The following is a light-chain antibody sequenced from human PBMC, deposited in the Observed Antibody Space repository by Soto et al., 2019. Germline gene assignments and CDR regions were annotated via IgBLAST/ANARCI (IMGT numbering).Light chain of an antibody. Sequence: EIVLTLSPSTRAVSPGASAARSCRASQSAGNFLAWYQQKPGQAPRLLIYYISTRATGIPARFSGSGSGTEFTLTINSLQSEDSAVYYCQQHNQWPITFGQGTRLEIK. CDR1: QSAGNF. CDR2: YIS. V-gene: IGKV3D-15*01. CDR3: QQHNQWPIT. J-gene: IGKJ5*01.